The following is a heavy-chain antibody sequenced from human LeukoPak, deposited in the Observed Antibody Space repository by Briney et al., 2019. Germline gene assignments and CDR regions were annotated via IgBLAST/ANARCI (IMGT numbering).Heavy chain of an antibody. D-gene: IGHD5-18*01. CDR2: IYTSGST. V-gene: IGHV4-61*02. CDR3: AREGRYSYELEV. J-gene: IGHJ6*04. Sequence: SETLSLTCTVSGGSISSGSYYWSWIRQPAGKGLEWIGRIYTSGSTNYNPSLKSRVTISVDTSKNQFSLKLSSVTAADTAVYYCAREGRYSYELEVWGKGTTVTVSS. CDR1: GGSISSGSYY.